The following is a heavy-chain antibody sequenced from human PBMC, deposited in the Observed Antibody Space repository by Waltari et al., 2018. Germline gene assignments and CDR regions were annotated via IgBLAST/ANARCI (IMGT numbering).Heavy chain of an antibody. V-gene: IGHV4-59*12. Sequence: QVQLQESGPGLVKPSETLSLTCAVSGGSFSGYYWGWIRQSPGKGLEWIGYISGSSGSTDYNPSLTSRVTISRDTSKKQSSLKLSSVTAADTAVYYCARGELNFDYWGQGVLVTVSS. CDR3: ARGELNFDY. J-gene: IGHJ4*02. CDR2: ISGSSGST. CDR1: GGSFSGYY. D-gene: IGHD3-10*01.